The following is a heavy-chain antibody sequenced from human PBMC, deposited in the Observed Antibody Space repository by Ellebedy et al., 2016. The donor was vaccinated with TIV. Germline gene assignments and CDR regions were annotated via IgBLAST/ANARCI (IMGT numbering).Heavy chain of an antibody. J-gene: IGHJ4*02. Sequence: MPSETLSLTCTVSDGSISNFHWSWIRQPPGKGMEWIGYIYFGGITNYNPSLKSRVTMSVDTSKNQFSLKLSSVTTADTAVYYCARWVGHLDFWGQGAQVTVSS. V-gene: IGHV4-59*01. D-gene: IGHD1-26*01. CDR3: ARWVGHLDF. CDR1: DGSISNFH. CDR2: IYFGGIT.